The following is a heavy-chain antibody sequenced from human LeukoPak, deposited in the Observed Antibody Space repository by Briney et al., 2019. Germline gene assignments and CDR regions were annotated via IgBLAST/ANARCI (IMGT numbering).Heavy chain of an antibody. Sequence: PGRSLRLACAASGFTSSTSIFTFASYAMHWVRQSPGKGLEWVSLISHDGNNKHYADSVRGRFTISRDNSNNTLFLQMNSLRAEDTAAYYCARSGYINMVGGDRYKWFDPWGQGTLVTVSS. CDR3: ARSGYINMVGGDRYKWFDP. CDR2: ISHDGNNK. J-gene: IGHJ5*02. CDR1: GFTSSTSIFTFASYA. V-gene: IGHV3-30-3*01. D-gene: IGHD3-10*01.